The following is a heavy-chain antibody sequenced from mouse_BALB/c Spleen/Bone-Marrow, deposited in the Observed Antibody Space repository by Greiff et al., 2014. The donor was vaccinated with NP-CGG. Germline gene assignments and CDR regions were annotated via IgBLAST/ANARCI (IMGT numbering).Heavy chain of an antibody. CDR1: GYTFSAYV. CDR3: AREGGLRRGDYYAMDY. D-gene: IGHD2-4*01. Sequence: LVESGPELVKPGASVKMSCKASGYTFSAYVMHWVQQKPGQGLEWIGYINPYNDGTKYNEKFKGKATLTSDKSSSTAYMELSSLTSEDPAVYYCAREGGLRRGDYYAMDYWGQGTSVTVSS. V-gene: IGHV1-14*01. CDR2: INPYNDGT. J-gene: IGHJ4*01.